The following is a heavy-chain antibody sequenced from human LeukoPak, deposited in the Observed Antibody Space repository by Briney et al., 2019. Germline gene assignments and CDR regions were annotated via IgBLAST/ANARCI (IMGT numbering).Heavy chain of an antibody. V-gene: IGHV3-23*01. D-gene: IGHD6-19*01. CDR3: AKYAVGQWLVDY. CDR2: ITGSGGST. CDR1: GFTFSSYA. Sequence: PGGSPRLSCAASGFTFSSYAMSWVRQAPGKGLEWVSAITGSGGSTYYADSVKGRFTISRDNSNNTLYLQMNSLRAEDTAVYFCAKYAVGQWLVDYWGQGTLVTVSS. J-gene: IGHJ4*02.